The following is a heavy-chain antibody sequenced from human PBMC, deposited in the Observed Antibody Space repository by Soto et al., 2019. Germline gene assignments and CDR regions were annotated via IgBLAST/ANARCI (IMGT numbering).Heavy chain of an antibody. CDR2: ISSSGSTI. D-gene: IGHD3-10*01. CDR1: GFTFSSYE. Sequence: PGGSLRLSCAASGFTFSSYEMNWVRQAPGKGLEWVSYISSSGSTIYYADSVKGRFTISRDNAKNSLYLQMNSLRAEDTAVYCCARDGDYYGSGSYIRPGGMDVWGQGTTVTVSS. V-gene: IGHV3-48*03. CDR3: ARDGDYYGSGSYIRPGGMDV. J-gene: IGHJ6*02.